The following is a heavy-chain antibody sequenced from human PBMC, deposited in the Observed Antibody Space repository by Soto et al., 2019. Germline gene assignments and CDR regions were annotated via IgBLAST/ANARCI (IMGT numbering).Heavy chain of an antibody. V-gene: IGHV3-23*01. CDR3: AKGLLRYFDWLLGVDY. D-gene: IGHD3-9*01. CDR1: GFTFSSYA. Sequence: TGGSLRLSCAASGFTFSSYAMSWVRQAPGKGLEWVSAISGSGGSTYYADSVKGRFTISRDNSKNTLYLQMNSLRAEDTAVYYCAKGLLRYFDWLLGVDYWGQGTLVTVSS. J-gene: IGHJ4*02. CDR2: ISGSGGST.